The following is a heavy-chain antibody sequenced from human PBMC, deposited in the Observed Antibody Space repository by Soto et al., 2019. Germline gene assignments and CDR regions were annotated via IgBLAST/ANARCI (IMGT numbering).Heavy chain of an antibody. Sequence: TSETLSLTCTVSGGSISSSNYYWGWIRQPPGKGLEWIGSIFYSGNTYYNPSLKSRVTISVDTSKNQFSLKLSSVTAADTAVYYCARHGGYAPSFDYWGQGTLVTVSS. CDR2: IFYSGNT. D-gene: IGHD5-12*01. V-gene: IGHV4-39*01. J-gene: IGHJ4*02. CDR1: GGSISSSNYY. CDR3: ARHGGYAPSFDY.